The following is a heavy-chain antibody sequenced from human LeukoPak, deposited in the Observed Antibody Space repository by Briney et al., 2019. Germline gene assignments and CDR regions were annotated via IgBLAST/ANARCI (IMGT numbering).Heavy chain of an antibody. D-gene: IGHD3-10*01. CDR3: ARDQEPPYGSGSLGP. CDR2: IIPILGIA. V-gene: IGHV1-69*04. CDR1: GGTFSSYA. Sequence: SVKVSCKASGGTFSSYAISWVRQAPGQGLEWMGRIIPILGIANYAQKFQGRVTITADKSTSTAYMELSSLRSENTAVYYCARDQEPPYGSGSLGPWGQGTLVTVSS. J-gene: IGHJ5*02.